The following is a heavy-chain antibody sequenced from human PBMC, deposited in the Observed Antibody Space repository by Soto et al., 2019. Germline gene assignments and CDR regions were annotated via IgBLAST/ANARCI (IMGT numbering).Heavy chain of an antibody. CDR1: GGSISSYY. CDR3: ARLNWNDIAYFDY. D-gene: IGHD1-20*01. V-gene: IGHV4-59*01. Sequence: QVQLQESGPGLVKPSETLSLTCTVSGGSISSYYWSWIRQPPGKGLEWIGYIYYSGSTNYNPSLKSRVTISVDTSKNQFSLKLSSVTAADTAVYYCARLNWNDIAYFDYWGQGTLVTVSS. J-gene: IGHJ4*02. CDR2: IYYSGST.